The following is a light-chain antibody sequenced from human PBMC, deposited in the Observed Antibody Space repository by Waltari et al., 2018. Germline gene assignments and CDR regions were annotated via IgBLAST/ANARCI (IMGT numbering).Light chain of an antibody. CDR1: QSVSNNY. CDR2: AAS. J-gene: IGKJ5*01. V-gene: IGKV3-20*01. Sequence: EVVLTNSPGNLSLSPGERATLSCRASQSVSNNYFAWYQKKPGQAPRLLIYAASSRAAGIPDRFSGSGSGTDFTLTISRLEPEDFAVYYCQQYDTSPPGITFGQGTRLENK. CDR3: QQYDTSPPGIT.